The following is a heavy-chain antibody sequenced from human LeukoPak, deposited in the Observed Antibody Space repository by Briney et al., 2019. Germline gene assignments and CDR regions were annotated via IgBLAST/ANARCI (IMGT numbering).Heavy chain of an antibody. CDR1: GGSISSYY. CDR2: IFYSGST. Sequence: SETLSLTCTVSGGSISSYYWTWIRQPPGKGLEWIGYIFYSGSTNHNPSLKSRVTISVDTSKNQFSLKLTSVTAADTAVYYCARGLYTSNWYWFDPWGQGTLVTVSS. J-gene: IGHJ5*02. D-gene: IGHD6-13*01. V-gene: IGHV4-59*01. CDR3: ARGLYTSNWYWFDP.